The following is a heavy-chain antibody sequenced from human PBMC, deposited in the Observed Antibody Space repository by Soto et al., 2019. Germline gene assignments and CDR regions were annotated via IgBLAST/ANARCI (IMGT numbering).Heavy chain of an antibody. Sequence: ASVKVSCKASGYTFTSYGISWVRQAPGQGLEWMGWISAYNGNTNYAQKLQGRVTMTTDTSTSTAYMELRSLRSDDTAVYYCARDGGYCSGGSCYSYYGMDVWGQGTTVTVSS. V-gene: IGHV1-18*04. CDR2: ISAYNGNT. CDR3: ARDGGYCSGGSCYSYYGMDV. D-gene: IGHD2-15*01. J-gene: IGHJ6*02. CDR1: GYTFTSYG.